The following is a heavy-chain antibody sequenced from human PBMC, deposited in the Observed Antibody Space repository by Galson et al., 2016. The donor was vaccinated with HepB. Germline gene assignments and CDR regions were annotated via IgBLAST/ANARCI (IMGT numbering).Heavy chain of an antibody. J-gene: IGHJ4*02. CDR3: TRERWPADY. D-gene: IGHD6-13*01. Sequence: SETLSLTCTVSGDSISRSYFWGWIRQPPGKGLEWIGNIYYTGSTYYNPSLKGRVTISADTSKNQFSLHLRSVTAADTAVYYCTRERWPADYWGQGTLVAVSS. CDR2: IYYTGST. CDR1: GDSISRSYF. V-gene: IGHV4-39*02.